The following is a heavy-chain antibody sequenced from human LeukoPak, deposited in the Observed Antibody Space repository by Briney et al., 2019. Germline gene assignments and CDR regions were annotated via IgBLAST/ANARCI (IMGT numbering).Heavy chain of an antibody. CDR2: ISYDGSNK. V-gene: IGHV3-30*18. J-gene: IGHJ4*02. CDR3: AKGYGSGSYMDY. Sequence: GGSLRLSCAASGFTFSSYGMHWVRQAPGKGLEWVAVISYDGSNKYYADSVKGRFTISRGNSKNTLYLQMNSLRAEDTAVYYCAKGYGSGSYMDYWGQGTLVTVSS. D-gene: IGHD3-10*01. CDR1: GFTFSSYG.